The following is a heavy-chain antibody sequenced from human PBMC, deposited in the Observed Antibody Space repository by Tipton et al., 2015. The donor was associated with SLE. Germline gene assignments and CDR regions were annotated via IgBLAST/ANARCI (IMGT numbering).Heavy chain of an antibody. CDR2: INHSGST. CDR1: GGSFSAYY. CDR3: ARRKGPYSSSWYH. V-gene: IGHV4-34*01. J-gene: IGHJ5*02. Sequence: TLSLTCVVYGGSFSAYYWSWIRQSPGKGLEWIGEINHSGSTNYNPSLKSRVTISVDTSKNQFSLKLSSVTAAGTAGYYCARRKGPYSSSWYHWGQGTLVTVSS. D-gene: IGHD6-13*01.